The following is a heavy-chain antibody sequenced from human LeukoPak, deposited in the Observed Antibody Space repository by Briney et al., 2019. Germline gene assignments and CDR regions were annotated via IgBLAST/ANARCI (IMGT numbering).Heavy chain of an antibody. J-gene: IGHJ4*02. Sequence: GASVKVSCKASGYTFTSYGISWVRQAPGQGLERRGWISAYNGKTNYAQKLQGRVTMTTDTSTSTAYMELRSLRSDDTAVYYCARAIYYYDSSGYYLYFDYWGQGTLVTVSS. CDR2: ISAYNGKT. CDR1: GYTFTSYG. V-gene: IGHV1-18*01. CDR3: ARAIYYYDSSGYYLYFDY. D-gene: IGHD3-22*01.